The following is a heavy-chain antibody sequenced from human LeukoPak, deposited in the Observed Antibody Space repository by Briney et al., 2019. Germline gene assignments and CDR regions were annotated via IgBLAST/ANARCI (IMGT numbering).Heavy chain of an antibody. CDR2: INHSGST. V-gene: IGHV4-34*01. D-gene: IGHD3-10*01. Sequence: SETLSLTCAVYGGSFSGYYWSWIRQHPGKGLEWIGEINHSGSTNYNPSLKSRVTISVYTSKNQFSLKLSSVTAADTAVYYCARGRGGAGRITMVRGVIKNWFDPWGQGTLVTVSS. CDR3: ARGRGGAGRITMVRGVIKNWFDP. CDR1: GGSFSGYY. J-gene: IGHJ5*02.